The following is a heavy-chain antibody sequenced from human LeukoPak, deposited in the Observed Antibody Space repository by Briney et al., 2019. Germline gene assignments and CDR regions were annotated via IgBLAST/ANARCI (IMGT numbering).Heavy chain of an antibody. CDR2: INSDGSST. V-gene: IGHV3-74*01. J-gene: IGHJ4*02. CDR3: ARISSWYVLYYFDY. CDR1: GFTFSSYW. D-gene: IGHD6-13*01. Sequence: GGSLRLSCAASGFTFSSYWMHWVRQAPGKGLGWVSRINSDGSSTSYAASVKARFPISRHNAKNTLYLQMTTLSAEDTAVYSCARISSWYVLYYFDYWGQGTLVTVSS.